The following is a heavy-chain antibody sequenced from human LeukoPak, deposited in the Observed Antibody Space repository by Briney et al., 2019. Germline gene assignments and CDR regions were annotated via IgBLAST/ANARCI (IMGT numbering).Heavy chain of an antibody. Sequence: GGSLRLSCAASGFSFSSNEMNWVRQAPGKGLEWISYISRSGSVIYYAESVEGRFTISRDNARNSLFLQMNSLRADDTSVYYCAREAADGYVFGEFDPWGQGTLVTVSS. J-gene: IGHJ5*02. CDR1: GFSFSSNE. CDR3: AREAADGYVFGEFDP. V-gene: IGHV3-48*03. CDR2: ISRSGSVI. D-gene: IGHD5-24*01.